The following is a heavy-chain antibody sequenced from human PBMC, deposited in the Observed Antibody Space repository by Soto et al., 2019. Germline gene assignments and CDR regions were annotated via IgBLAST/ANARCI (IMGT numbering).Heavy chain of an antibody. Sequence: GGSLRLSCAASGFTFSSYAMHWVRQAPGKGLEWVAVISYDGSNKYYADSVKGRFTIARDNSKHTLYLQMNSQRAEDTAVYYCARDRNDEIVVVPAADRGDYYYYGMDVWGQGTTVTVSS. V-gene: IGHV3-30-3*01. D-gene: IGHD2-2*01. CDR2: ISYDGSNK. J-gene: IGHJ6*02. CDR1: GFTFSSYA. CDR3: ARDRNDEIVVVPAADRGDYYYYGMDV.